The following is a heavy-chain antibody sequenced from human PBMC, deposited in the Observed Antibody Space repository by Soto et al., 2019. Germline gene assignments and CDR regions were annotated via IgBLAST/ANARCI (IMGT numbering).Heavy chain of an antibody. Sequence: PSQTLSLTCAISGDSVSSNSAAWNWIRQSPSRGLEWLGRTYYRSKWYNDYAVSVKSRITINPDTSKNQFSLQLNSVTHQDRAVYYCATSTSRSTGLKVSGVESGMDVWGQGTTVTVSS. V-gene: IGHV6-1*01. J-gene: IGHJ6*02. CDR2: TYYRSKWYN. CDR1: GDSVSSNSAA. CDR3: ATSTSRSTGLKVSGVESGMDV. D-gene: IGHD1-26*01.